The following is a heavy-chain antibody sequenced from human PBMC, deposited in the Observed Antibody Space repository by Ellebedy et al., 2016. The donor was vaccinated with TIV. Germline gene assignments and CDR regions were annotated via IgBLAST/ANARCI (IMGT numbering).Heavy chain of an antibody. CDR3: ARDRPATVVAGALEY. J-gene: IGHJ4*02. Sequence: PGGSLRLSCAASGFTFSSYVMHWVRQAPGKGREWVASISYDGSNKYYADAVKGRFAISRDNSENTLYLQVNSLTTEDTAVYYCARDRPATVVAGALEYWGQGTLVTVSS. D-gene: IGHD3-22*01. V-gene: IGHV3-30*09. CDR1: GFTFSSYV. CDR2: ISYDGSNK.